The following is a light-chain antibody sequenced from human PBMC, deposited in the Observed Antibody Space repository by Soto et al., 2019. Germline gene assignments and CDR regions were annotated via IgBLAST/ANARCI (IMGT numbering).Light chain of an antibody. J-gene: IGLJ2*01. V-gene: IGLV2-14*01. CDR1: SSDVGGYNY. CDR2: DVS. Sequence: QSALTQPASVSGSPGQSITISCTGTSSDVGGYNYVSWYQQHPGKAPKVMIYDVSKRPSGVSTRFSGSKSGNTASLTISGLQAEDEADYYCSSYSGSSTLVLFGGGTKLTVL. CDR3: SSYSGSSTLVL.